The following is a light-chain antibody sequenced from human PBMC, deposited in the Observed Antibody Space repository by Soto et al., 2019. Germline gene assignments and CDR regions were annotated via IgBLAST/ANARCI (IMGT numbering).Light chain of an antibody. J-gene: IGLJ1*01. V-gene: IGLV2-8*01. CDR2: EVS. Sequence: QSVLTQPPSASGSPGQSVTISCTGSSSDVGGYNYVSWYQQYPGKAPKLMIYEVSKRPSGVPDRFSGSKSGNTASLTVSGLQAEDDADYYCCSYAGINDYVFATGTKVAVL. CDR3: CSYAGINDYV. CDR1: SSDVGGYNY.